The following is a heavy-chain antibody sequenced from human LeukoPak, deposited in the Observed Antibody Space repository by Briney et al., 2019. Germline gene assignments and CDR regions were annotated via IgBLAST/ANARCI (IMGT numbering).Heavy chain of an antibody. CDR2: IYYSGST. V-gene: IGHV4-59*01. J-gene: IGHJ3*02. Sequence: SETLSLTCTVSGGSISSYYWSWIRQPPGKGLEWIGYIYYSGSTNYNPSLKSRVTISVDTSKNQFSLKLSSVTAADTAVYYCARESDDAFDIWGQGTMVTVSS. CDR1: GGSISSYY. CDR3: ARESDDAFDI.